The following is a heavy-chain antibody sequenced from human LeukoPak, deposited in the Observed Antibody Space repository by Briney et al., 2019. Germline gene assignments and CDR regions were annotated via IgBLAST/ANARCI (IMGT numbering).Heavy chain of an antibody. CDR2: IYYSGST. D-gene: IGHD3-3*01. V-gene: IGHV4-59*01. J-gene: IGHJ5*02. Sequence: SETLSLTCTVSGGSISSYYWSWIRQPPGKGLEWIGYIYYSGSTNYNPSPKSRVTISVGTSKNQFSLKLSSVTAADTAVYYCARVFSYYDFWSGSTNWFDPWGQGTLVTVSS. CDR3: ARVFSYYDFWSGSTNWFDP. CDR1: GGSISSYY.